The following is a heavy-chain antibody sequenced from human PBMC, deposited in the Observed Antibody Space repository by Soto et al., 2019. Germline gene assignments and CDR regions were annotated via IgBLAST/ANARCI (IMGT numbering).Heavy chain of an antibody. V-gene: IGHV4-31*01. CDR1: GAYSSSGGYF. Sequence: HGQLQESGPRLVKPSQTLSLTCSVSGAYSSSGGYFWNWIRQSPGKALEWIGCIYYSGATYYNPSLKSPVTIAGDTYRNQFSINLTSVTAADTAVYYCTRDVSNTNRKNCFDSWGQGCLVSVSA. CDR3: TRDVSNTNRKNCFDS. CDR2: IYYSGAT. J-gene: IGHJ5*01.